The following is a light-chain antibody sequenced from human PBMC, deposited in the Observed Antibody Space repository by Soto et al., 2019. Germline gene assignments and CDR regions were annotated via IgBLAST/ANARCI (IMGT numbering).Light chain of an antibody. J-gene: IGKJ4*01. Sequence: SEMTRAPSSLAAAVGVSRIIHRRASQGISNYLAWYQQKPGEIHKLLIYAASTLESGIPPRFSGSGSGTDFALTINHLQSADVATYYCQRYYNAPFTFGGGTKVDIK. V-gene: IGKV1-27*01. CDR3: QRYYNAPFT. CDR1: QGISNY. CDR2: AAS.